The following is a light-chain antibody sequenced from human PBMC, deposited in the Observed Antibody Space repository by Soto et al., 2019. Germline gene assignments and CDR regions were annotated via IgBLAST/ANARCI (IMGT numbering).Light chain of an antibody. V-gene: IGLV1-51*01. CDR2: DSN. CDR3: GTWYNSLSAVV. Sequence: QSVLTQPPSVSAAPGQKVTISCSGSSSNIGNNYVSWYQQLPGTAPKLLIYDSNKRPSGIPDRFSGSKSGTSATLGITGLQTGDDADYYCGTWYNSLSAVVFGGGTKLTVL. CDR1: SSNIGNNY. J-gene: IGLJ2*01.